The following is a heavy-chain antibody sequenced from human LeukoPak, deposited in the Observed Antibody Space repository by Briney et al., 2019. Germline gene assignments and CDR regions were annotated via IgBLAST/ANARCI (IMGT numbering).Heavy chain of an antibody. CDR2: LYYSGST. V-gene: IGHV4-59*01. J-gene: IGHJ2*01. CDR1: GGSISSAY. Sequence: SETLSLTCSVSGGSISSAYRNWIRQPPGRGLECIGYLYYSGSTKYNPSLMSRVTISVDTSKHQFSLRLTAVTAADTAVYCCARGSPLDWYFDLWGRGTLVSVSS. CDR3: ARGSPLDWYFDL.